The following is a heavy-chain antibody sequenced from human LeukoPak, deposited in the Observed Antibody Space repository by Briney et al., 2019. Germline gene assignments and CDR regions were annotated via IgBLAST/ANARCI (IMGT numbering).Heavy chain of an antibody. D-gene: IGHD2-15*01. V-gene: IGHV1-2*02. Sequence: APVKVSCKASGYTLTGYYMHWVRQAPGQGLEWMGWINPNSGGTNYAQKFQGRVTMTRDTSISTAYMELSSLRSDDTAVYYCARRGCHCSGSSCYGTFDYWGQGTLVTVTP. CDR1: GYTLTGYY. CDR3: ARRGCHCSGSSCYGTFDY. CDR2: INPNSGGT. J-gene: IGHJ4*02.